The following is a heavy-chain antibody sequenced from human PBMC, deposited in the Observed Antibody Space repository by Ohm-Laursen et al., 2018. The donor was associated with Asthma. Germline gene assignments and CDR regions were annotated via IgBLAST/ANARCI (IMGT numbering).Heavy chain of an antibody. Sequence: SLRLSCAASGFSFHEYAMHWVRQSPGKGLEWVSGISWNSGSIGYADSVKGRFTISRDNAKNSLYLQLNSLRPEDTAFYYCAKLVGVTTAWGQGTLVTVSS. J-gene: IGHJ5*02. CDR1: GFSFHEYA. CDR2: ISWNSGSI. V-gene: IGHV3-9*01. D-gene: IGHD4-17*01. CDR3: AKLVGVTTA.